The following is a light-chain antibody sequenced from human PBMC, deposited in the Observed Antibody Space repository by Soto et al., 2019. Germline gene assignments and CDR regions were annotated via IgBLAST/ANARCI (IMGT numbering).Light chain of an antibody. J-gene: IGKJ5*01. CDR2: GAS. Sequence: EIVLTQSPATLSLSPCERATLSGRASQSVSSNLAWYQQKPGQAPRLLIYGASTRATGIPARFSGSGSGTEFTLTISSLEPEDFAVYYCQQRSSAITFGQGTRLEIK. CDR1: QSVSSN. CDR3: QQRSSAIT. V-gene: IGKV3-11*01.